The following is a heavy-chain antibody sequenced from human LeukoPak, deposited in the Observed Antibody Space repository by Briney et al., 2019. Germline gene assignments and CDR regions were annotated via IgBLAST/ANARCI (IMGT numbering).Heavy chain of an antibody. CDR2: INHSGST. Sequence: PETLSLTCAVYGGSFSGYYWSWIRQPPGKGLEWIGEINHSGSTNYNPSLKSRVTISVDTSKNQFSLKLSSVTAADTAVYYCARGGSNYGSGSPIWFDPWGQGTLITVSS. CDR1: GGSFSGYY. D-gene: IGHD3-10*01. CDR3: ARGGSNYGSGSPIWFDP. J-gene: IGHJ5*02. V-gene: IGHV4-34*01.